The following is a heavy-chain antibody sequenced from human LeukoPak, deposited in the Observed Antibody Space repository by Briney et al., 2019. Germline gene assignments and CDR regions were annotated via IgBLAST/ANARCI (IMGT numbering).Heavy chain of an antibody. D-gene: IGHD1-26*01. CDR2: INQGGSVT. V-gene: IGHV3-7*01. J-gene: IGHJ4*02. CDR1: GFTFSTTW. CDR3: ARDPHSGALDY. Sequence: GGSLRLSCSPSGFTFSTTWMAWVRQAPGKGLEWLGNINQGGSVTNYVDSVKGRFSISRDNANNIMYLQMNYLRVEYTAVYYCARDPHSGALDYWGQGTLVTVSS.